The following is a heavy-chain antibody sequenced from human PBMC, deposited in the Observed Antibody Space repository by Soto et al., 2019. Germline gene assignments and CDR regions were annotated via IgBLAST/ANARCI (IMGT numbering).Heavy chain of an antibody. D-gene: IGHD1-26*01. Sequence: QVQLVQSGTEVKRPGDSVKVSCKASGYTFTGYYVHWVRQAPGQGLEWMGWINPNSGDTYLAQRFQGRVTMNRDASIATAYIELRGLTTDETAEYYCAKGGAIVAAGTRVYLYNAMDVWGPGTTVTVS. CDR2: INPNSGDT. J-gene: IGHJ6*02. CDR3: AKGGAIVAAGTRVYLYNAMDV. V-gene: IGHV1-2*02. CDR1: GYTFTGYY.